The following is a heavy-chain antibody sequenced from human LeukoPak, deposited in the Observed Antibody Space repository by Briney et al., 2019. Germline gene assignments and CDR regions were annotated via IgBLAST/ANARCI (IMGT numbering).Heavy chain of an antibody. J-gene: IGHJ6*04. CDR3: ASATLRCSGGSCYEMDV. CDR2: IIPLFDTP. D-gene: IGHD2-15*01. Sequence: SVKVSCKASGGTFSSYTISWVRQAPGQGLEWMGGIIPLFDTPDYAQKFQDRLTITADNSTSTAYMELSSLRSEDTAVYYCASATLRCSGGSCYEMDVWGKGTTVTVSS. V-gene: IGHV1-69*06. CDR1: GGTFSSYT.